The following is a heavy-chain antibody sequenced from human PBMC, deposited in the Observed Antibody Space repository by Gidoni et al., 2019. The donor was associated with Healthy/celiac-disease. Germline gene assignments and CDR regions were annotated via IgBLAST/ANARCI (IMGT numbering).Heavy chain of an antibody. D-gene: IGHD1-1*01. V-gene: IGHV1-2*02. J-gene: IGHJ4*02. CDR3: AREGDGYNSVDY. CDR2: SNPNIGGT. Sequence: VQLVPSGAAVKKPGASVKVSCKASGYTFTGSYMHWVRQAPGQGLAWTGWSNPNIGGTNYAKKFKGRVTMTRDTSISTAYMELSRMRSDDTAVYYWAREGDGYNSVDYWGQGTLVTVSS. CDR1: GYTFTGSY.